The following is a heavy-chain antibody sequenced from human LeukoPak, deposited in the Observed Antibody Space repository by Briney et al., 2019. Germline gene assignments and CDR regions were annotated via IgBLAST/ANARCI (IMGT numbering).Heavy chain of an antibody. Sequence: GGSLRLSCEASGFTFQKYGFHWVRHAPGKGLEWVAMIWSNENLKYYAPSVRGRFSISRNNSENRVFLQMDSLRADDTALYFCAKSHSIGWLLGPMGYWGPGALVIVSS. D-gene: IGHD3-9*01. V-gene: IGHV3-33*06. CDR3: AKSHSIGWLLGPMGY. CDR1: GFTFQKYG. CDR2: IWSNENLK. J-gene: IGHJ4*02.